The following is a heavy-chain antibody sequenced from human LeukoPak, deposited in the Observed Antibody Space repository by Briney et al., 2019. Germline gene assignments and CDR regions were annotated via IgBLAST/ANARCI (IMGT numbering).Heavy chain of an antibody. D-gene: IGHD2-15*01. CDR1: GGSISSYY. Sequence: PETLSLTCTVSGGSISSYYWSWIRQPPGKGLEWIGYIYYSGSTNYNPSLKSRVTISVDTSKNQFSLKLSSVTAADTAVYYCARECSGGSCYFDYWGQGTLVTVSS. J-gene: IGHJ4*02. CDR3: ARECSGGSCYFDY. CDR2: IYYSGST. V-gene: IGHV4-59*01.